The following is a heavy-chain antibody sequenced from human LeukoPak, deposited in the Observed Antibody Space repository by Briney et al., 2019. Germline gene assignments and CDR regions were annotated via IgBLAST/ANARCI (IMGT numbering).Heavy chain of an antibody. CDR1: GFTFSRSW. Sequence: GGSLRLSCAASGFTFSRSWMTWVRQASGEGLEWLGNMNEDGSVKNYVGSVKGRFTISRDNAKNSLYLQMNSLSAEDTAVYYCARDSAYNAFDIWGQGTMVTVSS. CDR3: ARDSAYNAFDI. V-gene: IGHV3-7*01. D-gene: IGHD5-12*01. CDR2: MNEDGSVK. J-gene: IGHJ3*02.